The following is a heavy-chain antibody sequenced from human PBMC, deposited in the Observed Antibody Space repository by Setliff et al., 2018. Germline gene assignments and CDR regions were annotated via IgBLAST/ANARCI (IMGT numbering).Heavy chain of an antibody. CDR2: AIPIFGTT. J-gene: IGHJ6*03. D-gene: IGHD3-22*01. CDR3: VREGVDSRSSTDYRYFMDV. Sequence: ASVKVSCKASGGTFSSYGISWVRQAPGQGLEWMGGAIPIFGTTDYAQKFRGRVTIITDESTSTAFMQLSSLRSEDTAVYYCVREGVDSRSSTDYRYFMDVWGKGTTVTVSS. CDR1: GGTFSSYG. V-gene: IGHV1-69*05.